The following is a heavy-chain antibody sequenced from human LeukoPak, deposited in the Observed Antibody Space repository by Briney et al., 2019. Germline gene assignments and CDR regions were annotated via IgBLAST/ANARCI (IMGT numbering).Heavy chain of an antibody. D-gene: IGHD1-26*01. Sequence: GGSLRLSCVASGFTFSSYAMSWVRQAPGKGLEWVSAISGSGVTTHYAGSVKGRFSISRDNSKNTLYPQMNSLRAEDTALYYCAKKVVVGATSPYSDFQDWGQGTLVTVSS. CDR3: AKKVVVGATSPYSDFQD. CDR1: GFTFSSYA. CDR2: ISGSGVTT. J-gene: IGHJ1*01. V-gene: IGHV3-23*01.